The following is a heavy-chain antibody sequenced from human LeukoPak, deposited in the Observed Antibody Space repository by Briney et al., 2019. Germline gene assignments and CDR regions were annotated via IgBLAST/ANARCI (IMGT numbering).Heavy chain of an antibody. V-gene: IGHV1-46*03. CDR2: INPSGGST. D-gene: IGHD3-3*01. Sequence: APVKISCKASGYTFTSYYMIWLRQAPGQGLEWMGIINPSGGSTSYAQKFQGRVTMTRDTSTSTVYMALSSLRSEDTAVYYCARGDYDFWSGYDTGRGYFDYWGQGTLVTVSS. J-gene: IGHJ4*02. CDR1: GYTFTSYY. CDR3: ARGDYDFWSGYDTGRGYFDY.